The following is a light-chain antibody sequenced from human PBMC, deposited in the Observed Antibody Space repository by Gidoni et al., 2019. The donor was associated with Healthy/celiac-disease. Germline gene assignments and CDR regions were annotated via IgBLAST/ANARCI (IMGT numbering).Light chain of an antibody. J-gene: IGLJ2*01. Sequence: SYVLTQPPSVSVAPGKTARITCGGNNIGSKSVHWYQQKPGQAPVLVIYYDSDRPSGIPERFSGSNSGITATLTISRVEAGDEADYYCQVWDISSDHVVFGGGTKLTVL. CDR2: YDS. CDR1: NIGSKS. V-gene: IGLV3-21*04. CDR3: QVWDISSDHVV.